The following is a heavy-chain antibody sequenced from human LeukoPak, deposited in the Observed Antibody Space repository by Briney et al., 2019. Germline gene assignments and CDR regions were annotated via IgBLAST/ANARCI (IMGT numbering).Heavy chain of an antibody. V-gene: IGHV4-39*01. J-gene: IGHJ3*02. CDR3: ARLLVTAIPPIAFDI. CDR1: GGSLSSSSYY. D-gene: IGHD2-21*02. Sequence: KPSENPSPTRTVSGGSLSSSSYYWGWIRQPPRKGPEWVGSICYSGSTYYTPSLRSRVTISVNTSKNQFSLNLSSVTAADTAVYYCARLLVTAIPPIAFDIWGQGTMVTVS. CDR2: ICYSGST.